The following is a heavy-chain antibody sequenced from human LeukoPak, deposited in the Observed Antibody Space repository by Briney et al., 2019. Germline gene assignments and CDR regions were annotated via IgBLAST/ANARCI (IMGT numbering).Heavy chain of an antibody. D-gene: IGHD1-26*01. CDR1: GFTFSSYG. CDR2: ISYDGSNK. J-gene: IGHJ4*02. CDR3: AKDKSGEFDY. V-gene: IGHV3-30*18. Sequence: GGSLRLSCAASGFTFSSYGMHWVRQAPGKGLEWVAVISYDGSNKYYADSVKSRFTISRDNSKNTLYLQMNSLRAEDTAVYYCAKDKSGEFDYWGQGTLVTVSS.